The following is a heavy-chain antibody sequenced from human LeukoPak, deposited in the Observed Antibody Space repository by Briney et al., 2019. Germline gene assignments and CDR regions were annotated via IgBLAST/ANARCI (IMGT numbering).Heavy chain of an antibody. CDR2: LYTSGTT. J-gene: IGHJ5*02. D-gene: IGHD2-2*01. Sequence: LAGGSLRLSCAASGIAVAANYMAWVRQAPGKGLQFVSVLYTSGTTDYEDSVKGRFTISRDNSKNTVYLQMNTLRPEDTAVYFCARLRTQVGSTSQEGWFDPWGQGTLVTVSS. CDR1: GIAVAANY. V-gene: IGHV3-53*01. CDR3: ARLRTQVGSTSQEGWFDP.